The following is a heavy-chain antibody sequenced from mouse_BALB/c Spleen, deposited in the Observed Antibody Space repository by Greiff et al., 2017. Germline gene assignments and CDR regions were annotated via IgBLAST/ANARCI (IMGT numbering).Heavy chain of an antibody. D-gene: IGHD2-4*01. CDR1: GYSFTSYY. Sequence: QVQLQQSGPELVKPGASVKISCKASGYSFTSYYIHWVKQRPGQGLEWIGWIFPGSGNTKYNEKFKGKATLTADTSSSTAYMQLSSLTSEDSAVYFCAPYDYDGPFAYWGQGTLVTVSA. CDR2: IFPGSGNT. J-gene: IGHJ3*01. CDR3: APYDYDGPFAY. V-gene: IGHV1-66*01.